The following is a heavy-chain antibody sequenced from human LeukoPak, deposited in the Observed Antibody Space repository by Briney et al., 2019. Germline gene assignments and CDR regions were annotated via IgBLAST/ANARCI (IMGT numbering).Heavy chain of an antibody. CDR2: IWYDGSNK. CDR3: ARFPHPQGNYFDY. V-gene: IGHV3-33*01. Sequence: PGRSLRLSCAASGFTFSSYGMHWVRQAPGKGLEWVAVIWYDGSNKYYADSVKGRFTISRDNSKNTLYLQMNSLRAEDTAVYYCARFPHPQGNYFDYWGQGALVTVSS. CDR1: GFTFSSYG. J-gene: IGHJ4*02.